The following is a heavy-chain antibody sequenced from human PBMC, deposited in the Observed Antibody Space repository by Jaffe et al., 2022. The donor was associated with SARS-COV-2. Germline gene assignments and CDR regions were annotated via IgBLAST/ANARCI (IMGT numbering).Heavy chain of an antibody. V-gene: IGHV3-23*01. D-gene: IGHD3-22*01. Sequence: EVQLLESGGGLVQPGGSLRLSCAASGFTFSSYAMSWVRQAPGKGLEWVSAISGSGGSTYYADSVKGRFTISRDNSKNTLYLQMNSLRAEDTAVYYCAKDTGYDSSGYRGWLGAFDIWGQGTMVTVSS. CDR2: ISGSGGST. CDR3: AKDTGYDSSGYRGWLGAFDI. J-gene: IGHJ3*02. CDR1: GFTFSSYA.